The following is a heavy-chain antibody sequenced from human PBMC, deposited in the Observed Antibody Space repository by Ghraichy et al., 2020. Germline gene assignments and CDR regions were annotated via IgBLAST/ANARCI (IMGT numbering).Heavy chain of an antibody. V-gene: IGHV4-59*01. J-gene: IGHJ6*03. CDR3: ARESSGYSYGYYYYYYMDV. Sequence: SEKRSLTCTVSGGSISSYYWSWIRQPPGKGLEWIGYIYYSGSTNYNPSLKSRVTISVDTSKNQFSLKLSSVTAADTAVYYCARESSGYSYGYYYYYYMDVWGKGTTVTVSS. CDR2: IYYSGST. CDR1: GGSISSYY. D-gene: IGHD5-18*01.